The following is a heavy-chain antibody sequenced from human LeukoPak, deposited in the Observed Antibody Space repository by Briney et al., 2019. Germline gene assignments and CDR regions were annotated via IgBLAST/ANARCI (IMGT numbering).Heavy chain of an antibody. J-gene: IGHJ4*02. CDR1: GGSISSYY. CDR2: IYTSGTT. D-gene: IGHD3-10*01. Sequence: SETLSLTCSVSGGSISSYYWSWIRRPPGKGLEWIGYIYTSGTTTYNPSLKSRVTISVDTSKNQFSLKLSSVTAADTAVYYCARRGDRQFDYWGQGTLITVSS. CDR3: ARRGDRQFDY. V-gene: IGHV4-4*09.